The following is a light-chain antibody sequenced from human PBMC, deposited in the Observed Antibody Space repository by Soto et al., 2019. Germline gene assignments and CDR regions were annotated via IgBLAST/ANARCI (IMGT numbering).Light chain of an antibody. Sequence: EFVLTQSPGTLSLSPGERATLSCRASQTVRNNYLAWYQQKPGQAPKLLIYDASSRATGIPDRFSGGGSGTDFILTISRLEPEDFAVFYCQQYGGSPWTFGQGTKVDI. CDR1: QTVRNNY. CDR3: QQYGGSPWT. V-gene: IGKV3-20*01. J-gene: IGKJ1*01. CDR2: DAS.